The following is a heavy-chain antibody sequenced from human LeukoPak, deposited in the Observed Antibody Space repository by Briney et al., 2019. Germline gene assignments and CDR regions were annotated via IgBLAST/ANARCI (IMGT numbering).Heavy chain of an antibody. CDR1: GGSISSYY. CDR3: ASSWGGATTALLFDY. D-gene: IGHD1-26*01. CDR2: IYYSGST. Sequence: SETLSLTCTVSGGSISSYYWSWIRQPPGKGLEWIGYIYYSGSTNYNPSLKSRVTISVDTSKNQFSLKLSSATAADTAVYYCASSWGGATTALLFDYWGQGTLVTVSS. J-gene: IGHJ4*02. V-gene: IGHV4-59*08.